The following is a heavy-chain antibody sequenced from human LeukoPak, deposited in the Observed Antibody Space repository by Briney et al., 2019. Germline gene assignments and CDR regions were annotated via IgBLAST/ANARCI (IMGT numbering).Heavy chain of an antibody. Sequence: GGSLRLSCAASGFTFSSYEMNWVRQAPGKGLEWVSYISSSGSTIYYANSVKGRFTISRDNAKNSLYLQMNSLRAEDTAVYYCARDITMVRGGYYYYYYGMDVWGQGTTVTVSS. V-gene: IGHV3-48*03. CDR3: ARDITMVRGGYYYYYYGMDV. D-gene: IGHD3-10*01. CDR1: GFTFSSYE. J-gene: IGHJ6*02. CDR2: ISSSGSTI.